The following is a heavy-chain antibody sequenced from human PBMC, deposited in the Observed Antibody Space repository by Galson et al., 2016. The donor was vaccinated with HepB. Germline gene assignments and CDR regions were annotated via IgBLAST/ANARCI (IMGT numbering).Heavy chain of an antibody. CDR2: MYSSGST. CDR3: ARGYYDFWSGSRSLDC. J-gene: IGHJ4*02. D-gene: IGHD3-3*01. V-gene: IGHV4-4*07. Sequence: SETLSLTCTVSGGSINNYYWTWIRQPAGKGLEWIGRMYSSGSTNYNPSLQSRVVMSVDTSKNQFSLRLSSVTVADTAVYYCARGYYDFWSGSRSLDCWGQGTLVTVSS. CDR1: GGSINNYY.